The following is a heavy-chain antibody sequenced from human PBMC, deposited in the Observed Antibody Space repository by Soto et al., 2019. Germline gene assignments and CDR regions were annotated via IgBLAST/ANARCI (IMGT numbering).Heavy chain of an antibody. V-gene: IGHV3-30*18. Sequence: QVQLVESGGGVVQPGRSLRLSCAASGFTFSSYGMHWVRQAPGKGLEWVAVISYDGSNKYYADSVKGRFTISRDNSKNTLYLQMNSLRAEDTAVYYCAKGLPWREFGEPTDYWGQGTLVTVSS. CDR1: GFTFSSYG. CDR3: AKGLPWREFGEPTDY. J-gene: IGHJ4*02. D-gene: IGHD3-10*01. CDR2: ISYDGSNK.